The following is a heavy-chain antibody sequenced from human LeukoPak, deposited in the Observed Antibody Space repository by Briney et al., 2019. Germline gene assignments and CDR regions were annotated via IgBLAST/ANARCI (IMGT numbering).Heavy chain of an antibody. J-gene: IGHJ4*02. CDR2: ISYDGSNK. V-gene: IGHV3-30*18. CDR1: GFTFSSYG. D-gene: IGHD5-18*01. Sequence: GGSLRLSCAASGFTFSSYGMHWVRQAPGKGLEWVAVISYDGSNKYYADSVKGRFTISRDNSKNTLYLQMYSLRAEDTAVYYCAKDPSYGYGFINYWGQGTLVTVSS. CDR3: AKDPSYGYGFINY.